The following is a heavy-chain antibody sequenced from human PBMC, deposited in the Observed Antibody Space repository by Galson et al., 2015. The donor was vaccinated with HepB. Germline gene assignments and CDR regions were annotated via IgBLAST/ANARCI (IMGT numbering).Heavy chain of an antibody. V-gene: IGHV1-18*01. CDR3: ARGPVNHMIVVENWFDP. D-gene: IGHD3-22*01. CDR1: GYTFTSYG. CDR2: ISAYNGNT. J-gene: IGHJ5*02. Sequence: SVKVSCKASGYTFTSYGISWVRQAPGQGLEWMGWISAYNGNTNYAQKLQGRVTMTTDTSTSTAYMELRSLRSDDTAVYYCARGPVNHMIVVENWFDPWGQGTLVTVSS.